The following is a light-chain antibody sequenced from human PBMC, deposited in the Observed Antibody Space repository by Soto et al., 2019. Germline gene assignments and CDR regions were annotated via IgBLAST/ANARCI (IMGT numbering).Light chain of an antibody. J-gene: IGLJ3*02. CDR3: LFSYSGIRV. V-gene: IGLV7-46*01. CDR2: DTN. Sequence: QAVVTQEPSLTGSPGGTVTLTCGSSAGAVTSGRYPSWIQQKPGQAPQILIYDTNIKHSGTPARFSGTTLGDKAALTLSGAQPDDEAEYHCLFSYSGIRVFGGGTKLTVL. CDR1: AGAVTSGRY.